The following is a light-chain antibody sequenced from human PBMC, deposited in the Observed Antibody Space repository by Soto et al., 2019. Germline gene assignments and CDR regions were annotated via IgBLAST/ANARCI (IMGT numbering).Light chain of an antibody. CDR3: QQYGGSPLYT. CDR2: GAS. Sequence: EIVLTQSPGTLSLSPGERATLSCRASQSVSSSYLAWYQQNPGPAPRLLIYGASSSATGLPDRFSGSGSGTDFTLTISRMEPEDFAVYYCQQYGGSPLYTFGQGTKLEIK. CDR1: QSVSSSY. J-gene: IGKJ2*01. V-gene: IGKV3-20*01.